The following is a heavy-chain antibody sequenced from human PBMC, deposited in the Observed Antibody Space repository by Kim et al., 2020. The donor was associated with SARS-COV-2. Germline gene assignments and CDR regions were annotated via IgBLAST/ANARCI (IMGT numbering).Heavy chain of an antibody. J-gene: IGHJ3*02. CDR1: GFTFSSYS. D-gene: IGHD6-13*01. CDR3: ARTNPDSSSFGETDAFDI. CDR2: ISSSSSYI. V-gene: IGHV3-21*01. Sequence: GGSLRLSCAASGFTFSSYSMNWVRQAPGKGLEWVSSISSSSSYIYYADSVKGRFTISRDNAKNSLYLQMNSLRAEDTAVYYCARTNPDSSSFGETDAFDIWRQGTMVNVSS.